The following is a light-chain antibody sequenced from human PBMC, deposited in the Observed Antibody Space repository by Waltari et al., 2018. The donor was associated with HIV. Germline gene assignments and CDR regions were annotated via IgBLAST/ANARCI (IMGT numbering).Light chain of an antibody. CDR3: QLFGTSPRLT. CDR2: GAS. J-gene: IGKJ4*01. Sequence: ETVLTQSPGTLSLSPGERATLFCRASQNVGSTYLTWYQQKPGQAPRLLIYGASTRATGMPDRFSGSGSGTDFTLSISRLEPEDFAVYYCQLFGTSPRLTFGGGTKVEIK. V-gene: IGKV3-20*01. CDR1: QNVGSTY.